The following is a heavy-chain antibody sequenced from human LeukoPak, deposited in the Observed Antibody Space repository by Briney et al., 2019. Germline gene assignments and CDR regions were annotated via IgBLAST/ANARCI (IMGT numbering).Heavy chain of an antibody. CDR2: INAGTGNR. Sequence: ASVKVSCKASGYTFASYVMHWVRQAPGQRLEWMGWINAGTGNRKYSQKFQDRVTITSDTSASTAYMEMSSLRSEDTAVYYCARAPRDSSSWYVYWGQGTLVTVSS. CDR3: ARAPRDSSSWYVY. D-gene: IGHD6-13*01. V-gene: IGHV1-3*01. CDR1: GYTFASYV. J-gene: IGHJ4*02.